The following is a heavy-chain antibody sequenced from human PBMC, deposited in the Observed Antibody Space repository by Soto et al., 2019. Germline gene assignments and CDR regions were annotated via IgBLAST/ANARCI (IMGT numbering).Heavy chain of an antibody. CDR1: GFTFSSYA. V-gene: IGHV3-23*01. J-gene: IGHJ5*02. Sequence: EVQLLESGGGLVQPGGSLRLSCAASGFTFSSYAMSWVRQAPGKGLEWVSAISGRGGSTYYADSVKGRFTISRDNSKNTLHMQMNSLRSEDTAVYYCAKDLYDILTGFPPWFEPWGQGTLVTVAS. D-gene: IGHD3-9*01. CDR3: AKDLYDILTGFPPWFEP. CDR2: ISGRGGST.